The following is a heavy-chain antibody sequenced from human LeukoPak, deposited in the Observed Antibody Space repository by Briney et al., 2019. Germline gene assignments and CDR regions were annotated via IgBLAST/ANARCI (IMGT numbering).Heavy chain of an antibody. CDR1: GGSISRSGDY. Sequence: SETLSLTCTVSGGSISRSGDYWGWIRQPPGKGLEWFGSFYYSGNTYYNPSLTSRVTISVDTSKNQFSLKLSSVTAADTAVYYCARGYSGGPFDSWGQGTLVTVSS. V-gene: IGHV4-39*01. J-gene: IGHJ4*02. D-gene: IGHD2-15*01. CDR3: ARGYSGGPFDS. CDR2: FYYSGNT.